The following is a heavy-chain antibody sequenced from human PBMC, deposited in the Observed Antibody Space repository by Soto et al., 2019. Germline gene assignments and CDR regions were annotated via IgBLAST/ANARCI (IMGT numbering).Heavy chain of an antibody. CDR3: AMVDIYVTPSPQDV. CDR1: GYSFTRYG. J-gene: IGHJ6*02. D-gene: IGHD2-2*03. Sequence: QVELVQSRAEVKNPGASVKVSCKASGYSFTRYGIAGARQAPGQGLEWMGWITTYNGNTNYAQNLQGRVTLTTDTSTSTAYMELTSLRSTDTAIYYCAMVDIYVTPSPQDVWGQGTTVIVAS. CDR2: ITTYNGNT. V-gene: IGHV1-18*01.